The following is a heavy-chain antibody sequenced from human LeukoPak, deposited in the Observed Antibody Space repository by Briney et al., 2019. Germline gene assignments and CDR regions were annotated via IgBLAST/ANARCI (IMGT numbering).Heavy chain of an antibody. CDR3: ARDGVPAAMSEYFQH. D-gene: IGHD2-2*01. J-gene: IGHJ1*01. Sequence: GGSLRLSCAASGFTFSSYEMNWVRQAPGKGLEWVANIKQDGSEKYYVDSVKGRFTISRDNAKNSLYLQMNSLRAEDTAVYYCARDGVPAAMSEYFQHWGQGTLVTVSS. CDR2: IKQDGSEK. V-gene: IGHV3-7*01. CDR1: GFTFSSYE.